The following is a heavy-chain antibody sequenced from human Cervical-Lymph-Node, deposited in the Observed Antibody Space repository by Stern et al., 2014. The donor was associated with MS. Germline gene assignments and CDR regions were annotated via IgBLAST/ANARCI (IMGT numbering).Heavy chain of an antibody. CDR1: GLTFSTSV. CDR2: VWNDGSKE. J-gene: IGHJ3*02. CDR3: ATSTASDAFDI. Sequence: HVQLEESGGGVVQPGRSLRLSCVASGLTFSTSVMHWVRQAPGKGLEWVAVVWNDGSKEHFTESVKGRFSTSRDTAKNTLHLQMSSLRAEDTAVYFCATSTASDAFDIWGQGTLVTVSS. V-gene: IGHV3-33*01. D-gene: IGHD2/OR15-2a*01.